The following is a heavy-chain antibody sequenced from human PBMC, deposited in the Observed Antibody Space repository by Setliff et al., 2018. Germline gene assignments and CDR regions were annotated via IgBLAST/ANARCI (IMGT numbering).Heavy chain of an antibody. J-gene: IGHJ4*02. D-gene: IGHD5-18*01. CDR1: RGTFSNYA. CDR2: TTPIFTTA. CDR3: ARSPFPVDTVMVTTFDS. V-gene: IGHV1-69*13. Sequence: GASVKVSCKTSRGTFSNYAISWVRQAPGQGLEWMGGTTPIFTTANYAQKFQGRVTITADEPTSTAYMELSSLKSEDTAVYYCARSPFPVDTVMVTTFDSWGQGTLVTVSS.